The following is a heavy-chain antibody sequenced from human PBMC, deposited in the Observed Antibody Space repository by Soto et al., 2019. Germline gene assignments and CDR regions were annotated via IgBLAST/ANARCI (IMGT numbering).Heavy chain of an antibody. V-gene: IGHV3-53*02. Sequence: EVQLVETGGGLIQPGGSLRLSCAASGFTVSSNYMSWVRQAPGKGLEWVSVIYSGGSTYYADSVKGRFTISRDNSKNTLYLQMNSLRAEDTAVYYCARGAAARGQNFDYWGQGTLVTVSS. J-gene: IGHJ4*02. CDR1: GFTVSSNY. CDR2: IYSGGST. CDR3: ARGAAARGQNFDY. D-gene: IGHD6-13*01.